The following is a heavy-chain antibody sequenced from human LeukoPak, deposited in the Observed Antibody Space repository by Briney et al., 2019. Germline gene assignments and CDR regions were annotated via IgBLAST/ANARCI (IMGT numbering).Heavy chain of an antibody. D-gene: IGHD3-22*01. Sequence: GGSLRLSCAASGFTVSSNYMSWVRQAPGKGLEWVSVIYSGGSTYYADSVKGRFTISRDNSKNTLYLQMNSLRAEDTAVYYCAREGRYYYDSSGYNDVDYWGQGTLVTVSS. CDR3: AREGRYYYDSSGYNDVDY. V-gene: IGHV3-53*01. CDR2: IYSGGST. J-gene: IGHJ4*02. CDR1: GFTVSSNY.